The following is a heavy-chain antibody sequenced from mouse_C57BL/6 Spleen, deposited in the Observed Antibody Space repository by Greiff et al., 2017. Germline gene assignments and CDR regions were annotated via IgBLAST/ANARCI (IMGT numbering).Heavy chain of an antibody. Sequence: QVQLQQSGAELVKPGASVKISCKASGYTFTDYYINWVKQRPGQGLEWIGKIGPGSGSTYYNEKFKGKATLTADKSSSTAYMQLSSLTSEDSAVYCCAREDGYYLYYAMDYWGQGTSVTVSS. CDR3: AREDGYYLYYAMDY. D-gene: IGHD2-3*01. J-gene: IGHJ4*01. V-gene: IGHV1-77*01. CDR2: IGPGSGST. CDR1: GYTFTDYY.